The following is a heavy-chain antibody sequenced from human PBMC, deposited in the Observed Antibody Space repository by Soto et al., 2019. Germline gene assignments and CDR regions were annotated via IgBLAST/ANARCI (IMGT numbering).Heavy chain of an antibody. CDR3: AKQHNDFWSGYLHHHYFDY. D-gene: IGHD3-3*01. CDR2: ISGSGGST. V-gene: IGHV3-23*01. J-gene: IGHJ4*02. CDR1: GFTFSSYA. Sequence: GGSLRLSCAASGFTFSSYAMSWVRQAPWKGLEWVSAISGSGGSTYYADSVKGRFTISRDNSKNTLYLQMNSLRAEDTAVYYCAKQHNDFWSGYLHHHYFDYWGQGTLVTVSS.